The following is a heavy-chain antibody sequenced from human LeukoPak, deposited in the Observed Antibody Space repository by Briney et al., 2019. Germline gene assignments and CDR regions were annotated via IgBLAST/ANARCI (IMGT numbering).Heavy chain of an antibody. V-gene: IGHV1-2*02. Sequence: GASVKVSCKASGYTFTGYYMHWVRQAPGQGLEWMGWINPNSGGTNYAQKFQGRVTMTRDTSISTAYMELSRLRSDDTAVYYCAREAKAVAGWYNWFDPWGQGTLVTVSS. D-gene: IGHD6-19*01. CDR2: INPNSGGT. CDR3: AREAKAVAGWYNWFDP. CDR1: GYTFTGYY. J-gene: IGHJ5*02.